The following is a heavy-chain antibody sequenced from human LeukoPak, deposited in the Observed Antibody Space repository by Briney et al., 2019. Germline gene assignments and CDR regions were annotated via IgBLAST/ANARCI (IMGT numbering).Heavy chain of an antibody. D-gene: IGHD3-9*01. CDR2: IIPIFGTA. Sequence: SVNVSCKASGGTFSSYAISWVRQAPGQGLEWMGGIIPIFGTANYAQKFQGRVTITAAESTSTDYLELSSLSSVDTAVYYWASSRSHRYFDWLFDYWGQGTLVTVSS. J-gene: IGHJ4*02. V-gene: IGHV1-69*01. CDR3: ASSRSHRYFDWLFDY. CDR1: GGTFSSYA.